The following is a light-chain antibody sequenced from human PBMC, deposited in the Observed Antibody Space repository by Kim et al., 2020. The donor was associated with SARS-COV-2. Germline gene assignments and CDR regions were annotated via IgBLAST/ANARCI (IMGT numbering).Light chain of an antibody. CDR2: DAS. CDR1: QGISSA. J-gene: IGKJ4*01. V-gene: IGKV1-13*02. Sequence: ASVGDRVTIACRASQGISSALAWYQQKPAKAPKLLIYDASSLESGVPSRFSGSGSGTDFTLTISSLQPEDFATYYCQQFNSYPLTFGGGTKVDIK. CDR3: QQFNSYPLT.